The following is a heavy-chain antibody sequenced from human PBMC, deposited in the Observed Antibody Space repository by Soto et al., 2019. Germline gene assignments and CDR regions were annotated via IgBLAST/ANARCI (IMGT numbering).Heavy chain of an antibody. Sequence: QVQLVESGGGVVQPGRSLRLSCAASGFTFSSYGMHWVRQAPGKGLEWVAVIWYDGSNKYYADSVKGRFTISRDNSKNHVYLQMDNLEGEDKGVYYCAGEFIVSGVIGYFDYWGQGTLVTVSS. CDR3: AGEFIVSGVIGYFDY. CDR2: IWYDGSNK. V-gene: IGHV3-33*01. D-gene: IGHD3-10*01. CDR1: GFTFSSYG. J-gene: IGHJ4*02.